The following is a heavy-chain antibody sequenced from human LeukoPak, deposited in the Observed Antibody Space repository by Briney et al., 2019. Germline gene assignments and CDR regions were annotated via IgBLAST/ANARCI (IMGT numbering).Heavy chain of an antibody. J-gene: IGHJ3*02. CDR3: AKDSSGYLLLDAFDI. V-gene: IGHV3-23*01. CDR1: GFTFSTYA. D-gene: IGHD3-22*01. CDR2: ISGSGGTT. Sequence: PGGSLRLSCAASGFTFSTYAVNWVRQAPGKGLEWVSGISGSGGTTYYADSVKGRFTISRDNSKNTLYLQMNSLRAEDTAVYYCAKDSSGYLLLDAFDIWGQGTMVTVSS.